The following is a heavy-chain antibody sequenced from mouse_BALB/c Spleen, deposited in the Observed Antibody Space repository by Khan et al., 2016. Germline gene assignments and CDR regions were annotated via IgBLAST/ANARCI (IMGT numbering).Heavy chain of an antibody. V-gene: IGHV9-3-1*01. D-gene: IGHD2-14*01. Sequence: QIQLVQSGPELKKPGETVKISCKASGYTFKNYGMNWVKQAPGKGLKWMGWINTYTGEPTYADDFKGRFAFSLETSASTAYLQINNLKNEDTATYFCAAYYRDAMDYWGQGTSVTVSS. CDR1: GYTFKNYG. CDR3: AAYYRDAMDY. J-gene: IGHJ4*01. CDR2: INTYTGEP.